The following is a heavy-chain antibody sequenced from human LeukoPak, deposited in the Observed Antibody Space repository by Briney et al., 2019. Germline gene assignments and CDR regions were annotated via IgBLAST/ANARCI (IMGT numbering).Heavy chain of an antibody. CDR1: GYTFTGYY. V-gene: IGHV1-2*02. CDR2: INPNSGGT. CDR3: ARSRYNWKPWDY. D-gene: IGHD1-1*01. Sequence: ASVKVSCKASGYTFTGYYMHWVRQAPGQGLEWMGWINPNSGGTNYAQKFQGRVTMTRDTSISTAYMELSRLRSDDTAVYYCARSRYNWKPWDYWGQRTLVTVSS. J-gene: IGHJ4*02.